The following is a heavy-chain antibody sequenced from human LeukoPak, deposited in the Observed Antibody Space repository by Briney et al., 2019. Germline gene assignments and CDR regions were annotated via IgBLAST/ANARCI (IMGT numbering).Heavy chain of an antibody. J-gene: IGHJ5*02. CDR3: ARKALPGNWFDP. Sequence: SETLSLTCTDSGDSISSYYWSWIRQPAGKGLEWIGRICASGSTNYNPSLKSRVTMSLDTSKNQFSLNLSSVTAADTAVYYCARKALPGNWFDPWGQGTLVTVSS. CDR2: ICASGST. CDR1: GDSISSYY. V-gene: IGHV4-4*07.